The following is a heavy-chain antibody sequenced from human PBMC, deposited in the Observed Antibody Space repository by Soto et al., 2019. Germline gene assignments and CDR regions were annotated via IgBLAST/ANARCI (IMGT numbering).Heavy chain of an antibody. CDR2: IRSKAYGGTT. CDR3: TRDLYGGHPHHVCTDA. V-gene: IGHV3-49*03. Sequence: GGSLRLSCTASGFTFGDYAMSWFRQAPGKGLEWVGFIRSKAYGGTTEYAASVKGRFTISRDDSKSIAYLQMNSLKTEDTAVYYCTRDLYGGHPHHVCTDAWGQGTTVTVS. J-gene: IGHJ6*02. D-gene: IGHD4-17*01. CDR1: GFTFGDYA.